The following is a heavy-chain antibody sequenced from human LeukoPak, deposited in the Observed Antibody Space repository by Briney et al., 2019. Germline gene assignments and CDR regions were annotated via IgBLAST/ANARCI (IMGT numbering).Heavy chain of an antibody. CDR3: ARGGGNSRLGGYYYYYMDV. J-gene: IGHJ6*03. D-gene: IGHD4-23*01. Sequence: SVKVSCKASGGTFSSYAISWVRQAPGQGLEWMGRIIPIFGTANYAQKFQGRVTITTDESTSTAYMELSSLRSEDTAVYYCARGGGNSRLGGYYYYYMDVWGRGTTVTVSS. CDR2: IIPIFGTA. CDR1: GGTFSSYA. V-gene: IGHV1-69*05.